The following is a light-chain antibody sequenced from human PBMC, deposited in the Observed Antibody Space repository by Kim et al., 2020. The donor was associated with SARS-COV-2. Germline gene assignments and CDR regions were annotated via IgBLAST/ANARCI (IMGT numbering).Light chain of an antibody. J-gene: IGLJ2*01. CDR1: RIGSKS. Sequence: PGQAARITCVGKRIGSKSVHWYRQKPGQAPCMVISYDSDRPSGIPERFSGSNSGNTATLTINRVETEDEADYYCQVWDSSSDHRVVFGGGTQLTVL. CDR3: QVWDSSSDHRVV. CDR2: YDS. V-gene: IGLV3-21*04.